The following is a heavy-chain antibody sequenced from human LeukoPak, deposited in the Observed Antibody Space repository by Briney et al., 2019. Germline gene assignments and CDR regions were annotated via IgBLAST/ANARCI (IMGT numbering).Heavy chain of an antibody. CDR3: ATEDMVVTSLTFDY. CDR2: INPNSGGT. Sequence: ASVKVSCKASGYTFTGYYMHWVRQAPGQGLEWMGRINPNSGGTNYAQKFQGRVTMTRDTSISTAYMELSRLRSDDTAVYYCATEDMVVTSLTFDYWGQGTLVIVSS. CDR1: GYTFTGYY. D-gene: IGHD4/OR15-4a*01. J-gene: IGHJ4*02. V-gene: IGHV1-2*06.